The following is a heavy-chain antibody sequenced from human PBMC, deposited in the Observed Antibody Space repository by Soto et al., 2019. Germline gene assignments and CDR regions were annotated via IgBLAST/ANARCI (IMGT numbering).Heavy chain of an antibody. CDR3: ASLWVTTGQIDY. Sequence: SETLSLTCAVDGGSFSGYCLSWIRQPPGKGLEWIGYINHSGSTNYNPSLKSRVTISVDTSKNQFSLKLSSVTAADTAVYYCASLWVTTGQIDYWGQGTLVTVS. D-gene: IGHD4-17*01. CDR2: INHSGST. J-gene: IGHJ4*02. CDR1: GGSFSGYC. V-gene: IGHV4-34*01.